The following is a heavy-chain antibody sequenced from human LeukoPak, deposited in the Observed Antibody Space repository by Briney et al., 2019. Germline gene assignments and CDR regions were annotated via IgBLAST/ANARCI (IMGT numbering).Heavy chain of an antibody. V-gene: IGHV3-21*01. Sequence: GGSLRLSCAASGFTFSSYSMNWVRQAPGKGLEWVSSITSSSSYIYYADSVKGRFTISRDNAKNSLYLQMNSLRAEDTAVYYCASGPIFGVVIGKYYFDYWGQGTLVTVSS. CDR1: GFTFSSYS. J-gene: IGHJ4*02. CDR2: ITSSSSYI. D-gene: IGHD3-3*01. CDR3: ASGPIFGVVIGKYYFDY.